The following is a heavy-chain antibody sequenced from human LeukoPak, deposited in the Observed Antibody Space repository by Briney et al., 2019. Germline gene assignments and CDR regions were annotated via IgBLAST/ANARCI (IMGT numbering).Heavy chain of an antibody. V-gene: IGHV3-33*01. CDR1: GFTFSSYG. Sequence: AGGSLRLSCAAAGFTFSSYGMHWVRQAPGKGLGWDAFILDDGSNNYCADSVKGRFTIGRENSKNTLYLQMNSLRAEDPSFYYCARSVSYYKVDYWGQGTLVTVSS. J-gene: IGHJ4*02. CDR2: ILDDGSNN. CDR3: ARSVSYYKVDY. D-gene: IGHD3-10*01.